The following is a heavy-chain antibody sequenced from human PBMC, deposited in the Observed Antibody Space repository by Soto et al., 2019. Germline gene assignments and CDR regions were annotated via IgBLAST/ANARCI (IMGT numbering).Heavy chain of an antibody. CDR2: TSYDGRHT. Sequence: QVQLVESGGGVVQPGGSLRLTCAASGFTFSEYGIHWVRQAPGKGLEWVAITSYDGRHTSYVDSVKGRFTISRDNSGNTAFLEMNRLRFEDTAMYYCTRDWEITVSTWSFGGFWGRGTLVTVSS. V-gene: IGHV3-30*03. D-gene: IGHD3-10*01. CDR3: TRDWEITVSTWSFGGF. J-gene: IGHJ4*02. CDR1: GFTFSEYG.